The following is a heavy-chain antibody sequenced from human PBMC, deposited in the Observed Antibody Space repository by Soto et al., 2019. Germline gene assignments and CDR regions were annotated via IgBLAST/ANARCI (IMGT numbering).Heavy chain of an antibody. D-gene: IGHD2-21*02. CDR1: GYSFTSYW. CDR3: ARSYCGGDCYSDSYYYYYYGMDV. CDR2: IYPGDSDT. J-gene: IGHJ6*02. V-gene: IGHV5-51*01. Sequence: GAALKISCKGSGYSFTSYWIGWVRQMPGKGLEWMGIIYPGDSDTRYSPSFQGQVTISADKSISTAYLQWSSLKAPDTAMYYCARSYCGGDCYSDSYYYYYYGMDVWAQGTTVTVS.